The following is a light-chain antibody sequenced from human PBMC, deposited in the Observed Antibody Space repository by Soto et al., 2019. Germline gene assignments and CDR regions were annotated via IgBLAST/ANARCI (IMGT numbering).Light chain of an antibody. Sequence: EIVLTQSQATLSLSPGERATLSCSASQSVSSYLAWYQQKPGQAPRLLIYDASNRATGIPARFSGSGSGTDFTLTISSLDPEDFAVYYWQQRSTWLTFGGGTKVEIK. V-gene: IGKV3-11*01. J-gene: IGKJ4*01. CDR1: QSVSSY. CDR3: QQRSTWLT. CDR2: DAS.